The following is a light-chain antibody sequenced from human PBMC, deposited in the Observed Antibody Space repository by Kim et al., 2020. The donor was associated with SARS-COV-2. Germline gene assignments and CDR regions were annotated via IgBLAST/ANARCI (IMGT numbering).Light chain of an antibody. CDR3: QTWDTGRGV. Sequence: ASVTLTGTLSSGHSSYAIAWHQQQPEKGPRYLMKLNSDGSHNKGDGIPDRFSGSSSGAERYLTISSLQSEDEADYYCQTWDTGRGVFGGGTQRTVL. J-gene: IGLJ3*02. CDR2: LNSDGSH. CDR1: SGHSSYA. V-gene: IGLV4-69*01.